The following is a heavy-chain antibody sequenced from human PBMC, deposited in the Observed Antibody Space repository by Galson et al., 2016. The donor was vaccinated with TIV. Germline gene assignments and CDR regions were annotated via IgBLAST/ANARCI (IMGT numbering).Heavy chain of an antibody. D-gene: IGHD6-6*01. CDR2: IYWDDSK. CDR1: GFSLPTTGVG. Sequence: PALVKPTQTLTLTCSFSGFSLPTTGVGVGWIRQPPGKALEWLAIIYWDDSKRYSPSLRSRLTFIKDTSKNQVLLTMTNMDPMDRGTYFCARERAAGRPDAFDFWGQGTVVSVSS. J-gene: IGHJ3*01. CDR3: ARERAAGRPDAFDF. V-gene: IGHV2-5*02.